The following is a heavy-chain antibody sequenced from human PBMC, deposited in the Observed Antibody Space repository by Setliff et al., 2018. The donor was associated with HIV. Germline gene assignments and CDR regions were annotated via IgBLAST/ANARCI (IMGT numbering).Heavy chain of an antibody. D-gene: IGHD4-17*01. J-gene: IGHJ6*03. Sequence: VKVSCKASGYTFSNYGMNWVRQAPGQGLEWMGWINTNTGNPTYAQDFTGRFVFSLDTSVSTAYLQISSLKAEDTDVYYCARDHDYGDLSRNWFYMDVWGKGTTVTVSS. CDR1: GYTFSNYG. CDR2: INTNTGNP. CDR3: ARDHDYGDLSRNWFYMDV. V-gene: IGHV7-4-1*02.